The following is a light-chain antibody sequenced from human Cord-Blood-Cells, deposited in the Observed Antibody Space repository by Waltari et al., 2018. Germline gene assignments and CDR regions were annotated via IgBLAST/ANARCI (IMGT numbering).Light chain of an antibody. Sequence: DIQMTQPPSTLPASVADRVTLTCRASQSISSWLAWYQQKPGKAPKLLIYKASSLESGVPSRFSGSGSGTEFTLTISSLQPDDFATYYCQQYNSYSIAFGQGTRLEIK. CDR3: QQYNSYSIA. J-gene: IGKJ5*01. CDR2: KAS. CDR1: QSISSW. V-gene: IGKV1-5*03.